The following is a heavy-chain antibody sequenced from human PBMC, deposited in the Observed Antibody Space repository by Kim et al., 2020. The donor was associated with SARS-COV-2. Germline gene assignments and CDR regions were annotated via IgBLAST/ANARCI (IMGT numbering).Heavy chain of an antibody. Sequence: SETLSLTCAVSGGSISSSNWWCWVRQPPGKGLGWIGEIYHSGSTNYNPSLKSRVTISVDKSKNQFSLKLSSVTAADTAVYYCARERVWGSSWYRDYYGMDVWGQGTTVTVSS. CDR1: GGSISSSNW. CDR2: IYHSGST. J-gene: IGHJ6*02. V-gene: IGHV4-4*02. D-gene: IGHD6-13*01. CDR3: ARERVWGSSWYRDYYGMDV.